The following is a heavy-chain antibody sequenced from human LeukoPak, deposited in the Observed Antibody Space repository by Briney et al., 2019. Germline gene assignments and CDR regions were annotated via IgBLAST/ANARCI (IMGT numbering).Heavy chain of an antibody. D-gene: IGHD2-2*01. CDR1: GYTFTSYA. CDR2: INAGNGNT. Sequence: ASVTVSCKASGYTFTSYAMHWVRQAPGQRLEWMGWINAGNGNTKYSQEFQGRVTITRDTSASTAYMELSSLRSEDMAVYYCARGRRVPAALLMIFDYWGQGTLVTVSS. V-gene: IGHV1-3*03. CDR3: ARGRRVPAALLMIFDY. J-gene: IGHJ4*02.